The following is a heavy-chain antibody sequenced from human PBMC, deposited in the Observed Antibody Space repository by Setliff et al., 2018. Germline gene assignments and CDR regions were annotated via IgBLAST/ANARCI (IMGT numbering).Heavy chain of an antibody. D-gene: IGHD3-16*01. CDR1: VYSISRDCH. V-gene: IGHV4-38-2*01. Sequence: SETLSLTCAVSVYSISRDCHWGWIRQPPGKGLEWIGSIYYSGNTYYNASLKGRVTISGDTSKNQFSLKLTAVTATDTAVYYCARLGGSSGSGGFYYYYYYMDVWGKGTTVTVSS. J-gene: IGHJ6*03. CDR2: IYYSGNT. CDR3: ARLGGSSGSGGFYYYYYYMDV.